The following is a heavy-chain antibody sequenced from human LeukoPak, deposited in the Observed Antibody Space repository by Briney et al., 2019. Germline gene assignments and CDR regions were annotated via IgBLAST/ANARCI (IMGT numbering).Heavy chain of an antibody. CDR3: AMEVDGDYGFKY. CDR1: GVTFSSFA. V-gene: IGHV3-23*01. CDR2: VSGSGLIT. Sequence: GGSLRLSCAASGVTFSSFAMSWVRQAPGKGLEWVSAVSGSGLITDYADSVKGRFTISRDNSKNTLYLQMNGLRAEDTAVYYCAMEVDGDYGFKYWGQGTLVTVSS. D-gene: IGHD4-17*01. J-gene: IGHJ4*02.